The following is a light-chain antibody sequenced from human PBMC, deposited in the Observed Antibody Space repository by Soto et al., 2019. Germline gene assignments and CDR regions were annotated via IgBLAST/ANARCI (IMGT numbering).Light chain of an antibody. Sequence: QSVLTQPASVSGSRGQSITISCTGTSSDVGGYNYVSWYQQHPGKAPKLMIYDVSNRPSGVSNRFSGSKSGNTASLTISGLQAEDEADYYCSSYTSSSTLPYVFGTGTKVTVL. CDR3: SSYTSSSTLPYV. J-gene: IGLJ1*01. V-gene: IGLV2-14*01. CDR1: SSDVGGYNY. CDR2: DVS.